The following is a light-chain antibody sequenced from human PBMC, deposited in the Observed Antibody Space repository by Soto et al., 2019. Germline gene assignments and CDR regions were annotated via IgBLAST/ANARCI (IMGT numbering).Light chain of an antibody. J-gene: IGKJ1*01. Sequence: EIVLTQSPGTLSLSPGERATLSCRASQSVSSSYLDWYQQKPGQAPRLITYGASSRATGIPDRFSGSGSGTDFTLTISRLEPEDFAVYYCQQYGSSPPTWTFGQGTKVDIK. CDR3: QQYGSSPPTWT. V-gene: IGKV3-20*01. CDR2: GAS. CDR1: QSVSSSY.